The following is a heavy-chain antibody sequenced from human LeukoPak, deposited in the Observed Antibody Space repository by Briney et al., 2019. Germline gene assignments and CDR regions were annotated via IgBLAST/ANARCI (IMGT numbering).Heavy chain of an antibody. CDR3: AKHSYRVDSFTGY. V-gene: IGHV3-23*01. J-gene: IGHJ4*02. D-gene: IGHD5-12*01. CDR1: GFTFSTYS. CDR2: ISDSGGTT. Sequence: GGSLRLSCAASGFTFSTYSMSWVRQDPGKGLEWVSGISDSGGTTYYADSVKGRFTISRDNSKNTLYLQMNSLRAEDTAVYYCAKHSYRVDSFTGYWGQGTLVTVSS.